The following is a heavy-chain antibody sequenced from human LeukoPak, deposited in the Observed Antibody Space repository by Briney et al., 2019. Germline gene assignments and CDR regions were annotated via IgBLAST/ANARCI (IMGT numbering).Heavy chain of an antibody. CDR3: ARLHYDFVWGIFDF. J-gene: IGHJ4*02. D-gene: IGHD3-16*01. V-gene: IGHV3-23*01. CDR2: ISGSGDYT. Sequence: PGGSLRLSCAASGFTFSSHGMSWVRQAPGKGLEWVSTISGSGDYTYYADSVKGRFTISRDNSKNTLYLQMNSLRAEDTAVYYCARLHYDFVWGIFDFWGQGTLVTVSS. CDR1: GFTFSSHG.